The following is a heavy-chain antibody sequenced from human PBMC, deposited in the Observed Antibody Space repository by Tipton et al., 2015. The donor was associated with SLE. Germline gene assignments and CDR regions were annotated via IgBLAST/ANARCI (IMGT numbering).Heavy chain of an antibody. V-gene: IGHV3-74*01. J-gene: IGHJ4*02. D-gene: IGHD3-3*02. Sequence: SLRLSCTASGFTFNTYWFHWVRQAPGKGLVWVSRMNSDGSHTTYADAVKGRFTISRDSAKNTLYLQMNSLRAEDTAVYYCASPFDLGYWGQGTLVTVSS. CDR2: MNSDGSHT. CDR1: GFTFNTYW. CDR3: ASPFDLGY.